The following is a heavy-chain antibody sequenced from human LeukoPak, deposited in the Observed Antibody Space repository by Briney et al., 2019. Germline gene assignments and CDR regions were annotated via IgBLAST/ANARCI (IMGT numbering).Heavy chain of an antibody. Sequence: PSETLSLTCTVSGGSISSSSYYWGWIRQPPGKGLEWIGSILYSGIIYYNPSLKSRVTISVDTSKNQFSLKLSSVTAADTAVYYCASGGYCSGGSCYALDYWGQGTLVTVSS. D-gene: IGHD2-15*01. CDR1: GGSISSSSYY. J-gene: IGHJ4*02. CDR3: ASGGYCSGGSCYALDY. V-gene: IGHV4-39*07. CDR2: ILYSGII.